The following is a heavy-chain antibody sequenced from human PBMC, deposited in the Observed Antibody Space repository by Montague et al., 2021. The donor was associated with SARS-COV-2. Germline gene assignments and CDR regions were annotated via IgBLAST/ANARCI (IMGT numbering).Heavy chain of an antibody. J-gene: IGHJ5*02. Sequence: YRPEWYNDYAVSVKSRITINPDTSKNQFSLQLNSATPEDTAVYYCARDDPYCTNGVCYTGNWFDPWGQGTLVTVSS. CDR3: ARDDPYCTNGVCYTGNWFDP. V-gene: IGHV6-1*01. CDR2: YRPEWYN. D-gene: IGHD2-8*01.